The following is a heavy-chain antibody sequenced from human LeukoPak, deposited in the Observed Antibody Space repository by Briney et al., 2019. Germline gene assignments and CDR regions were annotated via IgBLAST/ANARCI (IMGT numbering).Heavy chain of an antibody. D-gene: IGHD3-22*01. Sequence: SETLSPTCAVYGGSFSGYYWSWIRQPPGKGLEWIGEINHSGSTNYNPSLKSRVTISVDTSKNQFSLKLSSVTAADTAVYYCARGDADYYDSSGYYKEDYWGQGTLVTVSS. CDR2: INHSGST. J-gene: IGHJ4*02. V-gene: IGHV4-34*01. CDR3: ARGDADYYDSSGYYKEDY. CDR1: GGSFSGYY.